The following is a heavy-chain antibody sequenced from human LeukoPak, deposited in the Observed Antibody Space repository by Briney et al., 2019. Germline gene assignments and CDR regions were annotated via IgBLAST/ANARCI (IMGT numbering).Heavy chain of an antibody. Sequence: PGGSLRLSCAASGLTFNSYGMHWVRQTPGKGLEWVAFIWYDGINKYYADSVKGRFTISRDNSKNTLFLQMNSLRAEDTAVYYCAHGAMYQLDYWGQGTLVTVSS. CDR2: IWYDGINK. CDR1: GLTFNSYG. V-gene: IGHV3-30*02. CDR3: AHGAMYQLDY. J-gene: IGHJ4*02. D-gene: IGHD2-2*01.